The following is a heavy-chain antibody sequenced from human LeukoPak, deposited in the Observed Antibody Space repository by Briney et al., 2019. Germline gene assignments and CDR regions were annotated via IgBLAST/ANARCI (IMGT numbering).Heavy chain of an antibody. CDR1: GFTFSSYA. V-gene: IGHV3-23*01. Sequence: GGSLRLSCAASGFTFSSYAMSWVRQAPGKGLEWVSAISGGGGSTYYGDSVKGRFTISRDNAKNSLYLQMNSLRAEDTAVYYCARSYDYVWGSYRWNWFDPWGQGTLVTVSS. CDR2: ISGGGGST. D-gene: IGHD3-16*02. J-gene: IGHJ5*02. CDR3: ARSYDYVWGSYRWNWFDP.